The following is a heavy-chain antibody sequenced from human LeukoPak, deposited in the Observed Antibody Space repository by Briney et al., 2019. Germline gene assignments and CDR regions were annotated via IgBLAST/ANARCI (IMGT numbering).Heavy chain of an antibody. CDR1: GFTVSSNY. Sequence: GGSLRLSCAASGFTVSSNYMTWVRQAPGKGLECVSVIYTDGSTYYADSVKGRFTISRDSSQNTLYLQMNSLRAEDTAVYYCARDPYYAGSSDPWGQGTLVTVSS. CDR2: IYTDGST. CDR3: ARDPYYAGSSDP. J-gene: IGHJ5*02. V-gene: IGHV3-53*01. D-gene: IGHD3-3*01.